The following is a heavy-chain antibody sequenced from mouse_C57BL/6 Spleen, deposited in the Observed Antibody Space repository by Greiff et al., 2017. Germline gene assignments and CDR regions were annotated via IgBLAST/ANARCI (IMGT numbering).Heavy chain of an antibody. CDR3: ARRYYGSSYYFDD. D-gene: IGHD1-1*01. J-gene: IGHJ2*01. V-gene: IGHV5-17*01. CDR2: ISSGSSTI. CDR1: GFTFSDYG. Sequence: EVKLVESGGGLVKPGGSLKLSCAASGFTFSDYGMHWVRQAPEKGLEWVAYISSGSSTIYYADTVKGRFTISRDNAKNTLFLQMTSLRSEDTAMYYCARRYYGSSYYFDDWGQGTTLTVSS.